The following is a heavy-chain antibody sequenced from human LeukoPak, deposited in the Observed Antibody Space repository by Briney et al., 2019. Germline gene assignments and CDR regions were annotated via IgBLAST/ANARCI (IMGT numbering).Heavy chain of an antibody. J-gene: IGHJ4*02. D-gene: IGHD3-22*01. V-gene: IGHV3-23*01. CDR3: AKNLDSNGYSPLDY. CDR1: GVTFSSYA. Sequence: GGSLRLSCAASGVTFSSYAMTWVRQAPGKGLVWVSAISGGGSNTNYADSVKGRFTISRDNSKNTLYLQMNSLRPEDTAIYYCAKNLDSNGYSPLDYWGQGTLVTVSS. CDR2: ISGGGSNT.